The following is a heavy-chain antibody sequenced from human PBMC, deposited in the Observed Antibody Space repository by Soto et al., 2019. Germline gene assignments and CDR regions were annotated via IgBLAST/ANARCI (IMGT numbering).Heavy chain of an antibody. Sequence: GGSLRLSCAASGFTFSSYSMNWVRQAPGKGLEWVSYISSSSSTIYYADSVKGRFTISRDNAKNSLYLQMNSLRDEDTAVYYCARDNPVEIEYYDGSGYYRPPNFDYWGQGTLVTVSS. CDR3: ARDNPVEIEYYDGSGYYRPPNFDY. CDR1: GFTFSSYS. CDR2: ISSSSSTI. D-gene: IGHD3-22*01. V-gene: IGHV3-48*02. J-gene: IGHJ4*02.